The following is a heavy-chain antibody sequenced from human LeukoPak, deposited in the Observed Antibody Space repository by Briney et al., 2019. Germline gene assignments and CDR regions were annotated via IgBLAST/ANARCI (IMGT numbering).Heavy chain of an antibody. V-gene: IGHV5-51*01. CDR1: GYSFTNYW. J-gene: IGHJ4*02. D-gene: IGHD3-22*01. CDR3: ARAYYYDSSGYVLGY. Sequence: GESLKISCKGSGYSFTNYWSGWLGQMRGQRLEWMGIIYPGDSDTRYSPSFQGQVTISADKSISTAYLQWSSLKASDTAMYYCARAYYYDSSGYVLGYWGQGTLVTVSS. CDR2: IYPGDSDT.